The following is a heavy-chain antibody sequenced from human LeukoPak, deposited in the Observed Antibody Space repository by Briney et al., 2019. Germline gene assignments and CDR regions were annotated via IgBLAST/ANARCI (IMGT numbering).Heavy chain of an antibody. V-gene: IGHV3-23*01. D-gene: IGHD1-26*01. CDR3: AIIGELLRDY. Sequence: GGSLGLSCAASGFTFSSYAMSWVRQAPGKVLEWVSAISGSGGSTYYADSVKGRFTISRDNSKNTLYLQMNSLRAEDTAVYYCAIIGELLRDYWGQGTLVTVSS. CDR2: ISGSGGST. CDR1: GFTFSSYA. J-gene: IGHJ4*02.